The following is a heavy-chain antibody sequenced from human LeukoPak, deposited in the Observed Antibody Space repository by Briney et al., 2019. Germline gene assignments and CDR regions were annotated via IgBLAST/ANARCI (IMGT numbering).Heavy chain of an antibody. CDR2: IRYNNDSDK. D-gene: IGHD1-26*01. CDR1: GFTFSSHG. CDR3: AKEIGRLQQLQH. Sequence: TGGSLRLSCAASGFTFSSHGMHWVRQAPGKGLEWVAFIRYNNDSDKYYAESVKGRFTISRDNSKNTLYLQMNSLRTEDTAVYYCAKEIGRLQQLQHWGQGTLVTVSS. V-gene: IGHV3-30*02. J-gene: IGHJ1*01.